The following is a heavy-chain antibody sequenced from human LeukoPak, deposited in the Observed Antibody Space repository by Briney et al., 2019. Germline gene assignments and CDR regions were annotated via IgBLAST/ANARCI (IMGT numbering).Heavy chain of an antibody. D-gene: IGHD3-16*02. CDR3: AKDHWAFGGVIVHFDY. Sequence: PGGSLRLSCAASGFTFSSYAMSWVRQAPGKGLEWVSAISGSGGSTYYADSVKGRFTISRDNSKNTPYLQMNSLRAEDTAVYYCAKDHWAFGGVIVHFDYWGQGTLVTVSS. CDR2: ISGSGGST. CDR1: GFTFSSYA. V-gene: IGHV3-23*01. J-gene: IGHJ4*02.